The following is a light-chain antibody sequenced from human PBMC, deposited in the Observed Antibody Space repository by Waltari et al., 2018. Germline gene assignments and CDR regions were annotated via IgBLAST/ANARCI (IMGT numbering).Light chain of an antibody. V-gene: IGLV1-40*01. Sequence: QSVLTQPPSVSGAPGQRVTISCTGSSSNIGAGHDVPWYQQLPGRAPIPLLSNARPRAAGDPDRIPGSNSGTSACLVITGVQAEDEAEFYCQSYDDSLSGYVFGGGTKLTVL. CDR3: QSYDDSLSGYV. J-gene: IGLJ3*02. CDR2: NAR. CDR1: SSNIGAGHD.